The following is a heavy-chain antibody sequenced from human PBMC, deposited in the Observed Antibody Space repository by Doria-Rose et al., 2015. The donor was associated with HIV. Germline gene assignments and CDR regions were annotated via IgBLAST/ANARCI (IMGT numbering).Heavy chain of an antibody. J-gene: IGHJ4*02. CDR2: IFSDDER. D-gene: IGHD6-13*01. CDR3: ARIKSSRWYHKYYFDF. V-gene: IGHV2-26*01. Sequence: QESGPVPVKPTETLTLTCTVSGVSLSSPGMGVSWIRQPPGKALGWLANIFSDDERSYKTSLKGRLTISRVTSKSQVVLTMTDMDPVDTATYYCARIKSSRWYHKYYFDFWGQGTLVIVSA. CDR1: GVSLSSPGMG.